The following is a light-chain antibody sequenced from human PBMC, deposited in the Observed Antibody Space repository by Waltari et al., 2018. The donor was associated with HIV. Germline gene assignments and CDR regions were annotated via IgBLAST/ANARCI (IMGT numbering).Light chain of an antibody. CDR2: EAA. CDR3: QQYDSGPRGIT. V-gene: IGKV3-15*01. Sequence: EIVMTQSPPPLSVSPGQSVTLPCTASQRISAKVAWYQQRPGQPPRLLIYEAATRPTGIPARFSGSGSGTEFTLTISSLQSEDFATYFCQQYDSGPRGITFGQGTMLEIK. CDR1: QRISAK. J-gene: IGKJ2*01.